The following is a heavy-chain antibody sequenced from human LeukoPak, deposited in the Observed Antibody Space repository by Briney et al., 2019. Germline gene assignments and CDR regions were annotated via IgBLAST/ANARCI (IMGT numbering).Heavy chain of an antibody. V-gene: IGHV3-23*01. CDR3: ARDRAVLDPSYFDL. Sequence: GRSLRLSCATFGFSFSSYAMSWVRQAPGKGLEWVSDISSRGGSTYYANSVKGRFTIYRDNSEYTLYLRVNSLRAEGTAVYYCARDRAVLDPSYFDLWGRGTLVTVSS. CDR1: GFSFSSYA. D-gene: IGHD4/OR15-4a*01. J-gene: IGHJ2*01. CDR2: ISSRGGST.